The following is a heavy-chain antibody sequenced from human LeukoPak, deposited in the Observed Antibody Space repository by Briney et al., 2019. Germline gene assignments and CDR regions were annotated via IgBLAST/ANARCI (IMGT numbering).Heavy chain of an antibody. J-gene: IGHJ4*02. D-gene: IGHD6-13*01. CDR1: GLTFSSAT. CDR2: ISQDGSDR. V-gene: IGHV3-30-3*01. CDR3: VREAGPGYVDY. Sequence: GGSLRLSCAASGLTFSSATMHCVRQAPGKGLEWVAVISQDGSDRHYTDSVKGRFTVSRDNSKNTLYLQMNSLRADDTAVYYWVREAGPGYVDYWGQGTLVTVSS.